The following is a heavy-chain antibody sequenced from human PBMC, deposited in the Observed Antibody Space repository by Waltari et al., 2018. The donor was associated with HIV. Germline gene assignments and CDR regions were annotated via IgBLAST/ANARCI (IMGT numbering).Heavy chain of an antibody. Sequence: QVHLQESGPGLVKPSETLSLTCSVSGGSINNGNYYWGWIRQPPGKEWEWIGGVYYDGTTVNNPSLKIRVSVSMDTSKNQFALRVTSGTATDTAVYYCARRDRYCNNPTCWFDPWGQGTLVTVSS. J-gene: IGHJ5*02. CDR3: ARRDRYCNNPTCWFDP. CDR2: VYYDGTT. CDR1: GGSINNGNYY. V-gene: IGHV4-39*01. D-gene: IGHD3-10*01.